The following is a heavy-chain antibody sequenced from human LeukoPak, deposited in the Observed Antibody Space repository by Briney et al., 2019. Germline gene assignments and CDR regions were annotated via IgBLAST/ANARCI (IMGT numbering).Heavy chain of an antibody. CDR3: AKMDVDIVATTGLTFDY. CDR1: GFTFSSYG. V-gene: IGHV3-30*18. J-gene: IGHJ4*02. Sequence: GGSLRLSCAAPGFTFSSYGMHWVRQAPGKGLEWVAVISYDGSNKYYADSVKGRFTISRDNSKNTLYLQMNSLRAEDTAVCYCAKMDVDIVATTGLTFDYWGQGTLVTVSS. D-gene: IGHD5-12*01. CDR2: ISYDGSNK.